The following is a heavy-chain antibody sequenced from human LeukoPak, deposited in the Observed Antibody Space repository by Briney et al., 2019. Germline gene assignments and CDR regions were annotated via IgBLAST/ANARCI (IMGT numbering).Heavy chain of an antibody. CDR1: GYSFTSYG. CDR3: ARDLLPYYDSSGYYY. CDR2: LSPYSGQT. J-gene: IGHJ4*02. Sequence: ASVKVSCKTSGYSFTSYGLTWVRQAPGQGLEWVGWLSPYSGQTNYAQKVQGRVIMTTDTSTRTAYMELRSLTSDDTAMYYCARDLLPYYDSSGYYYWGQGTLVTVSS. D-gene: IGHD3-22*01. V-gene: IGHV1-18*01.